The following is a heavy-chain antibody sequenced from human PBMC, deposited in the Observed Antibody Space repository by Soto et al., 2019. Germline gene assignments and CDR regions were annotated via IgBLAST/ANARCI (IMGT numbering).Heavy chain of an antibody. CDR3: ARVATIYGNWFDP. Sequence: QVQLQQWGAGLLKPSETLSLTCAVYGGSFSGYYWSWIRQPPGKGLEWIGEINHSGSTNYNPSLKSRVTRSVDTSKNQFSLKLSSVTAADTAAYYCARVATIYGNWFDPWGQGTLVTVSS. CDR1: GGSFSGYY. J-gene: IGHJ5*02. D-gene: IGHD5-12*01. CDR2: INHSGST. V-gene: IGHV4-34*01.